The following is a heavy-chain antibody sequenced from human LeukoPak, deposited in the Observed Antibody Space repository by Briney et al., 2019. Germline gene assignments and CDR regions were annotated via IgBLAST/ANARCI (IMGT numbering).Heavy chain of an antibody. Sequence: PGGSLRLSCAASGFTFSSYSINWVRQAPGKGLEWVSSISSSSTYIYYADSLKGRFTISRDNAKNSLYLQMNSQRAEDTAVYYCARGSDILTGPLWYWGQGTLVTVSS. D-gene: IGHD3-9*01. CDR2: ISSSSTYI. J-gene: IGHJ4*02. CDR3: ARGSDILTGPLWY. V-gene: IGHV3-21*01. CDR1: GFTFSSYS.